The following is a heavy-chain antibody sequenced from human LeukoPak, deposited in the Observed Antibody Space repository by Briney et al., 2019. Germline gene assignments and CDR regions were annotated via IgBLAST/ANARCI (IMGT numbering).Heavy chain of an antibody. CDR2: INPNSGGT. Sequence: ASVKVSCKASGYTFTGYYMHWVRQAPGQGLEWMGRINPNSGGTNYAQKFQGRVTMTRDTSISTAYMELSRLRSDDTAVYYCARPLLPRASGAWFDPWGQGTLVTVSS. D-gene: IGHD3-22*01. J-gene: IGHJ5*02. CDR3: ARPLLPRASGAWFDP. CDR1: GYTFTGYY. V-gene: IGHV1-2*06.